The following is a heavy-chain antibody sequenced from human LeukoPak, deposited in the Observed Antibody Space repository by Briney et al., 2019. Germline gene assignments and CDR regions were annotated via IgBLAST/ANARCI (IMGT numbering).Heavy chain of an antibody. Sequence: GGSLRLSCAASGFTFSSYSMNWVRQAPGKGLEWVSSISSSSSYIYYADSVKGRFTISRDNAKNPLYLQMNSLRAEDTAVYYCAIHSGSYFDYWGQGTLVTVSS. CDR1: GFTFSSYS. V-gene: IGHV3-21*01. J-gene: IGHJ4*02. D-gene: IGHD1-26*01. CDR2: ISSSSSYI. CDR3: AIHSGSYFDY.